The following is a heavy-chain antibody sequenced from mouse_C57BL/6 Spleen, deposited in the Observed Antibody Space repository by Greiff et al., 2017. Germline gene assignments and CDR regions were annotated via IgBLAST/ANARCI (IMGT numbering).Heavy chain of an antibody. Sequence: QVQLKESGAELVRPGASVTLSCKASGYTFTDYEMNWVKQTPVHGLEWIGAIDPESGGTTYNQKFKGKAILTADQSSSTAYMQLSSLTSEDSAVYYGTGCLWDDWGKGTTLTVSS. CDR3: TGCLWDD. CDR1: GYTFTDYE. CDR2: IDPESGGT. D-gene: IGHD6-2*01. V-gene: IGHV1-15*01. J-gene: IGHJ2*01.